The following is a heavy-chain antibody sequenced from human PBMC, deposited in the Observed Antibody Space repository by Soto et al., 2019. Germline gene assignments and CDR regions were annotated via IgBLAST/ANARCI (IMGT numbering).Heavy chain of an antibody. CDR2: IIPIFGTA. D-gene: IGHD3-9*01. V-gene: IGHV1-69*06. CDR3: AQGTGHSYYYYGMDV. Sequence: GASVKVSFKASGGTFSSYAISWVRQAPGQGLEWMGGIIPIFGTANCAQKFQGRVTITADKSTSTAYMELSSLRSEDTAVYYCAQGTGHSYYYYGMDVWGQGTTVTVSS. CDR1: GGTFSSYA. J-gene: IGHJ6*02.